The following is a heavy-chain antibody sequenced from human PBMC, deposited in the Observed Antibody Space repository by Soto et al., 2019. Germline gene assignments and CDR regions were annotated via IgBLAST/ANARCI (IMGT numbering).Heavy chain of an antibody. CDR3: AREGPPNSSSLSQWLNYYYYYGMDV. CDR1: GGSVTSGGYH. J-gene: IGHJ6*02. CDR2: MYYTGTT. Sequence: PSETLSLTCSVSGGSVTSGGYHWNWIRQSPGKGLEWIGYMYYTGTTNYNPSLRSRVSISIDTSKNQFSLKLSSVTAADTAVYYCAREGPPNSSSLSQWLNYYYYYGMDVWGQGTTVTVSS. D-gene: IGHD6-6*01. V-gene: IGHV4-61*08.